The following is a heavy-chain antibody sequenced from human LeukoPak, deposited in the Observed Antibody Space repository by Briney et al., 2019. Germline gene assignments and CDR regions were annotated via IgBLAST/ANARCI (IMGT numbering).Heavy chain of an antibody. D-gene: IGHD6-13*01. Sequence: GASVKVSCKASGGTFSGYAISWVRQAPGQGLEWMGRIIPILGIANYAQKFQGRVTITADKSTSTAYMELSSLRSEDTAVYYCARDRVRFVDSSSWFPYNWFGPWGQGTLVTVSS. CDR1: GGTFSGYA. V-gene: IGHV1-69*04. CDR3: ARDRVRFVDSSSWFPYNWFGP. CDR2: IIPILGIA. J-gene: IGHJ5*02.